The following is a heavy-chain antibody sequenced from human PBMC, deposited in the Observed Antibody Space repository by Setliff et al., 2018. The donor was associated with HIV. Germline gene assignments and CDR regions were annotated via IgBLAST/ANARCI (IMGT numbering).Heavy chain of an antibody. CDR1: GGSISSYY. D-gene: IGHD1-26*01. CDR3: AGDPERSQGFDY. J-gene: IGHJ4*02. Sequence: ETLSLTCTVSGGSISSYYWSWIRQPPGKGLGWIGYIYTSGSTNYNPSLKTRVTISVDTSKNQFSLKLSSVTAADTAVYYCAGDPERSQGFDYWGQGTLVTVSS. V-gene: IGHV4-4*08. CDR2: IYTSGST.